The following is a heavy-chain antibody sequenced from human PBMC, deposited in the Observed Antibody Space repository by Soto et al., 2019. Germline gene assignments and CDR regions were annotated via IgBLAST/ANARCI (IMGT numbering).Heavy chain of an antibody. CDR3: TSLGTLDSGSSGYYFDY. V-gene: IGHV3-49*03. D-gene: IGHD1-26*01. Sequence: GGSLRLSCTASGFTFGDYAMSWFRQAPGKGLEWVGFIRSKAYGGTTEYAASVKGRFTISRDDSKSIAYLQMNSLKTEDTAVYYCTSLGTLDSGSSGYYFDYWGQGTLVTVSS. CDR1: GFTFGDYA. J-gene: IGHJ4*02. CDR2: IRSKAYGGTT.